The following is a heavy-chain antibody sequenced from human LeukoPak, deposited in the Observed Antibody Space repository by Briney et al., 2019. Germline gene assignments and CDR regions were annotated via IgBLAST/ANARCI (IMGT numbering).Heavy chain of an antibody. D-gene: IGHD3-3*01. CDR1: GFSFSSYG. Sequence: GGSLRLSCAASGFSFSSYGMSWVRQAPGKGLEWVSSISSSSSYIYYADSVKGRFTISRDNAKNSLYLQMNSLRAEDTAVYYCARDGGYDAAGYYYYYYMDVWGKGTTVTVSS. CDR2: ISSSSSYI. CDR3: ARDGGYDAAGYYYYYYMDV. V-gene: IGHV3-21*01. J-gene: IGHJ6*03.